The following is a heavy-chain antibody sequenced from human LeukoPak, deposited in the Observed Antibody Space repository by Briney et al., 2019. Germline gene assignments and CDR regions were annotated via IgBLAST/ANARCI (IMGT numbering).Heavy chain of an antibody. CDR1: GGSISSSSYY. D-gene: IGHD2-2*01. V-gene: IGHV4-39*01. CDR2: IYYSGST. Sequence: SETLSLTCTVSGGSISSSSYYWGWIRQPPGKGLEWIGSIYYSGSTYYNPSLKSRVTISVDTSKNQFSLKLSSVTAADTAVYYCARHCPKDIVVVPAAVDYWGRGTLVTVSS. CDR3: ARHCPKDIVVVPAAVDY. J-gene: IGHJ4*02.